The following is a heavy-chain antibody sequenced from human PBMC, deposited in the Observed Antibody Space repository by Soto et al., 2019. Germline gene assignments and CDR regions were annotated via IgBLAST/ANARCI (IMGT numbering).Heavy chain of an antibody. Sequence: ASVKVSCKASGYTFGNNDISWVRQATGQGLEWMGWMNPNSGNTGYAQKFQGRVSMTRNTSITTAYLELSSLRSDDTAIYYCARMATSGTLNWFDPWGQGTLVTVSS. CDR2: MNPNSGNT. CDR1: GYTFGNND. V-gene: IGHV1-8*01. CDR3: ARMATSGTLNWFDP. J-gene: IGHJ5*02.